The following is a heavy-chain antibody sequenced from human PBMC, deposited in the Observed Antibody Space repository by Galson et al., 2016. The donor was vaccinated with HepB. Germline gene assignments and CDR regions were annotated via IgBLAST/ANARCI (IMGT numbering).Heavy chain of an antibody. V-gene: IGHV3-33*01. CDR2: IWLDGTNI. Sequence: SLRLSCAASGFSFSAYGIHWVRQAPGKRLEWMAVIWLDGTNIYYADSVKGRFTISRDDSKNTLYLQMNSLRAEDTAVYYCARVAKRTTVISWLDHWGQGTLVTVSS. CDR1: GFSFSAYG. J-gene: IGHJ5*02. CDR3: ARVAKRTTVISWLDH. D-gene: IGHD4-23*01.